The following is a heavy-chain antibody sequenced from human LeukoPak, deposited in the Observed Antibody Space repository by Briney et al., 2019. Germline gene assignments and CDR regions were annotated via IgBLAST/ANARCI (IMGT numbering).Heavy chain of an antibody. CDR1: GFTFSSYA. V-gene: IGHV3-23*01. Sequence: GGSLRLSCAAFGFTFSSYAMSWVRQAPGKGLEWVSAISGSGGSTYYADSVKGRFTISRDNSKNTLYLQMNSLRAEDTAVYYCAKRYCSSTSCYWGYYYGMDVWGKGTTVTVSS. D-gene: IGHD2-2*01. J-gene: IGHJ6*04. CDR3: AKRYCSSTSCYWGYYYGMDV. CDR2: ISGSGGST.